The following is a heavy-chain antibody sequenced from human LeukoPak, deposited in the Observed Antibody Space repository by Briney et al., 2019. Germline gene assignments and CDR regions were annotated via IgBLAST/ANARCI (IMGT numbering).Heavy chain of an antibody. CDR2: ISWDSGNL. V-gene: IGHV3-9*01. Sequence: PGGSLRLSCAASGFTFENYAMHWVRQAPGRGLEWVSSISWDSGNLAYADSVRGRFSISRDNAKNSLYLQMSSLRAEDTALYYCARVWVDRIAAREFDYWGQGTLVTVSS. J-gene: IGHJ4*02. CDR1: GFTFENYA. D-gene: IGHD6-6*01. CDR3: ARVWVDRIAAREFDY.